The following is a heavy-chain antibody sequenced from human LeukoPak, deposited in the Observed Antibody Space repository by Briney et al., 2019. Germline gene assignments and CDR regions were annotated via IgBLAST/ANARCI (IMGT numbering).Heavy chain of an antibody. J-gene: IGHJ5*02. V-gene: IGHV4-30-4*01. CDR1: GGSISSGDYY. CDR3: ARANIAAAEGNWFDP. D-gene: IGHD6-13*01. Sequence: SETLSLTCTVSGGSISSGDYYWSWIRQPPGKGLEWIGYIYYSGSTYYNPSLKSRVTISVDTSKNQFSLKLSSVTAADTAVYYCARANIAAAEGNWFDPWGQGTLVTVSS. CDR2: IYYSGST.